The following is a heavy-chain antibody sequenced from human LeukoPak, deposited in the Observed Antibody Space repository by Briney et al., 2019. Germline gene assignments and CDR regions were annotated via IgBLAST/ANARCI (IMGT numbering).Heavy chain of an antibody. Sequence: RASVKVSCKASGYTFTGYYMHWVRQAPGQGLEWMGWINPNSGGTNYAQKFQGRVTMTRVTSISTAYMELSRLRSDDTAVYYCARVPGGRAAAGTVIYYMDVWGKGTTVTVSS. CDR1: GYTFTGYY. V-gene: IGHV1-2*02. CDR2: INPNSGGT. J-gene: IGHJ6*03. CDR3: ARVPGGRAAAGTVIYYMDV. D-gene: IGHD6-13*01.